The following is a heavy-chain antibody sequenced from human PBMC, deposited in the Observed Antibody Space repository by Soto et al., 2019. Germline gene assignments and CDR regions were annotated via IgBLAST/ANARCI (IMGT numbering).Heavy chain of an antibody. V-gene: IGHV3-21*06. CDR2: ISSSSSYI. D-gene: IGHD7-27*01. CDR1: GFTFSSYS. Sequence: PGGSLRLSCAASGFTFSSYSMNWVRQAPGKGLEWVSSISSSSSYIYYADAVKGRFTISRDNGDNTLSLQMDNLRTEDTATYFCAKGRGEMNWDNYYGLDVWGQGTTVTVSS. CDR3: AKGRGEMNWDNYYGLDV. J-gene: IGHJ6*02.